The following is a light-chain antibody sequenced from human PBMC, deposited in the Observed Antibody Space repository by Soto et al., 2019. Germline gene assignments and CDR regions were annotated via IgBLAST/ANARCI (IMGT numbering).Light chain of an antibody. J-gene: IGKJ1*01. V-gene: IGKV3-15*01. CDR1: QLVSSN. CDR2: DAS. CDR3: QQYNNWPPWT. Sequence: VLTQSPATLSLSPGERATLSCRASQLVSSNLAWYQQKPGQAPRLLMYDASTRATGIPARFSGSGSGTEFTLTISSLQSEDFAVYYCQQYNNWPPWTFGQGTKVDIK.